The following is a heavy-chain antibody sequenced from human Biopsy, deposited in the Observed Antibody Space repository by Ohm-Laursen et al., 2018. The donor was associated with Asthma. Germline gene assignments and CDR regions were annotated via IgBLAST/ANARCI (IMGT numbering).Heavy chain of an antibody. CDR2: INAANGNT. J-gene: IGHJ3*01. Sequence: GASVKVSCKASGYTFINYAIHWVGQAPGHSLEWMGWINAANGNTKYSQKFQGRLTISRDTSASTAYMDLSSLRSEDTAVYYCARTYFDFLTGQVHDAFALWGQGTMVTVSS. D-gene: IGHD3-9*01. V-gene: IGHV1-3*01. CDR3: ARTYFDFLTGQVHDAFAL. CDR1: GYTFINYA.